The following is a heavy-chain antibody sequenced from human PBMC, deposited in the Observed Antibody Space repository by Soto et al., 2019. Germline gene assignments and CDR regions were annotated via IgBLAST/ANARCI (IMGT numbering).Heavy chain of an antibody. CDR1: GFTFSTYD. CDR3: SKVHRAAYYYMGV. J-gene: IGHJ6*03. CDR2: TSGGAGST. D-gene: IGHD6-13*01. Sequence: PGGSLSLSCAASGFTFSTYDMSWVRLAPGKGLAWVSTTSGGAGSTYYSDSVRGRLTISRDNSRNTLYLQRNSLRAEDTAVYYCSKVHRAAYYYMGVWGTGTTVAISS. V-gene: IGHV3-23*01.